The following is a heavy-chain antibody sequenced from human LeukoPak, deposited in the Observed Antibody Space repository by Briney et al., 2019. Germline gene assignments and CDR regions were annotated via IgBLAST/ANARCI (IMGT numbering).Heavy chain of an antibody. V-gene: IGHV1-69*10. J-gene: IGHJ5*02. Sequence: GASVKVSCKASGGTFSSYAISCVRQAPGQGVEWMGRIIPILGIANYSQKFQGRLTITADKSTSTAYMELRSLRSEDTAVYYCARRFRGGLNNWFDPWGQGTLVTVSS. CDR3: ARRFRGGLNNWFDP. CDR1: GGTFSSYA. CDR2: IIPILGIA. D-gene: IGHD3-16*01.